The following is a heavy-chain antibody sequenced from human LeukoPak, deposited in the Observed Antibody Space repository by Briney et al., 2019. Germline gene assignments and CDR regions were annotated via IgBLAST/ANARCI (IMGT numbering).Heavy chain of an antibody. CDR1: GYTFTGYY. CDR2: INPNSGGT. CDR3: ARNIWFGESADAFDI. D-gene: IGHD3-10*01. Sequence: ASVKVSCKASGYTFTGYYMHWVRQAPGQGLEWMGWINPNSGGTNYAQKFQGRVTMTRDTSISTAYMELSRLRSDDTAVYYCARNIWFGESADAFDIWGQGTMVTVSS. J-gene: IGHJ3*02. V-gene: IGHV1-2*02.